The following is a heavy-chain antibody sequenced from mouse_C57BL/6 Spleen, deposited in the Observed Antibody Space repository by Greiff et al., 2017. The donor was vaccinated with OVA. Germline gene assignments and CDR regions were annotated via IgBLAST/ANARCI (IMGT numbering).Heavy chain of an antibody. Sequence: EVQLVESGGGLVKPGGSLKLSCAASGFTFSDYGMHWVRQAPEKGLEWVAYISSGSSTIYYADTVKGRFTISRDNAKNTLFLQMTSLRSEDTAMYYCARDYGSSYWDFDVWGTGTTVTVSS. D-gene: IGHD1-1*01. CDR3: ARDYGSSYWDFDV. V-gene: IGHV5-17*01. CDR2: ISSGSSTI. CDR1: GFTFSDYG. J-gene: IGHJ1*03.